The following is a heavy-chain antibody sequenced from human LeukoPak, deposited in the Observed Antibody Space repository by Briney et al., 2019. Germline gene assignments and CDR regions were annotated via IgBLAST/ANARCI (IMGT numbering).Heavy chain of an antibody. J-gene: IGHJ4*02. CDR1: GGSIRSADWY. Sequence: SETLSLTCTVSGGSIRSADWYWSWVRQHPGKGLEWIGYISYSGTTYYNPSLKSRLAISLETSKNQFSLMLSSVTAADTAVYYCARKGVVVTAIDYWGQGTLVTVSS. CDR2: ISYSGTT. CDR3: ARKGVVVTAIDY. D-gene: IGHD2-21*02. V-gene: IGHV4-31*03.